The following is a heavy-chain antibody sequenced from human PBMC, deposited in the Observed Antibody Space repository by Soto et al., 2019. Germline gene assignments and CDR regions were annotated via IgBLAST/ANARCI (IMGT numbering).Heavy chain of an antibody. CDR1: GFTLSSYA. CDR3: ARDVTSSTYYYLSPGGFDP. D-gene: IGHD3-22*01. J-gene: IGHJ5*02. Sequence: GGSLRLSCAASGFTLSSYAMSWVRQAPGKGLEWVSAISGGGGGTYYADSVKGRFTISRDNSRNTLHLQMSSLRAEDTAVYYCARDVTSSTYYYLSPGGFDPWGQGTLVTVSS. V-gene: IGHV3-23*01. CDR2: ISGGGGGT.